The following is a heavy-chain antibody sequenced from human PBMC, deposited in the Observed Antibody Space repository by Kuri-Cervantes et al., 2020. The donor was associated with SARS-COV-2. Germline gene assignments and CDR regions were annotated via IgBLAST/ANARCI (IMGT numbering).Heavy chain of an antibody. CDR3: TKEKGNTHGFDY. J-gene: IGHJ4*02. Sequence: SVKVSCKTSGGSFRTFIISWVRQAPGQGLEWMGGISPLFGKANYAQKFQGRVTITADESTSTVYMEVSSLRFEDTAVYYCTKEKGNTHGFDYWGQGTLVTVSS. CDR2: ISPLFGKA. CDR1: GGSFRTFI. V-gene: IGHV1-69*13. D-gene: IGHD5-18*01.